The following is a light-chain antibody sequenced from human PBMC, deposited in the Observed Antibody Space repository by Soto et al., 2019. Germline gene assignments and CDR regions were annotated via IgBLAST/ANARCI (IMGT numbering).Light chain of an antibody. CDR2: GAS. Sequence: EIVLTQSPGTLSLSPGERATLSCRASQSVSSSYLAWYQQKPGQAPRLLIYGASSRATGIPDRFSGSGSGKDFTLIFSKREPEDFAVYYCKRYGSPPTAFGQGTKVEIK. J-gene: IGKJ1*01. CDR1: QSVSSSY. CDR3: KRYGSPPTA. V-gene: IGKV3-20*01.